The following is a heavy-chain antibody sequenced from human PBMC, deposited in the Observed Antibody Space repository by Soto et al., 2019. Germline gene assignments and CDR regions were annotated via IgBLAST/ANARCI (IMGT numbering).Heavy chain of an antibody. CDR1: GFSLSTSGMC. Sequence: SGPTRVNPTQTLTLTCTFSGFSLSTSGMCVSWIRQPPGKALEWLARIDWDDDKYYSTSLKTRLTISKDTSKNQVVLTMTNMDPVDTATYYCARSHSTEGSRPRFDYWGQGTLVTVSS. CDR2: IDWDDDK. J-gene: IGHJ4*02. V-gene: IGHV2-70*11. D-gene: IGHD5-18*01. CDR3: ARSHSTEGSRPRFDY.